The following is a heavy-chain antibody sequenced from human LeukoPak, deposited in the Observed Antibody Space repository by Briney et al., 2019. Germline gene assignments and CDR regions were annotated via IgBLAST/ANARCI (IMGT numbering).Heavy chain of an antibody. CDR2: ISYDGSNK. CDR3: AKSISTTVIFDY. D-gene: IGHD3-3*02. Sequence: GRSLRLSCAASGFTFSSYAMHWVRQAPGKGLEWVAVISYDGSNKYYADSVKGRFTISRDNSKNTLYLQMNSLRAEDTAVYHCAKSISTTVIFDYWGQGTLVTVSS. V-gene: IGHV3-30-3*02. CDR1: GFTFSSYA. J-gene: IGHJ4*02.